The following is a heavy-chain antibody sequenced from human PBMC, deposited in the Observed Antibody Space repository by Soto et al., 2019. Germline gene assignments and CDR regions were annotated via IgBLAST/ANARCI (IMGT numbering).Heavy chain of an antibody. CDR2: ISNSGVDT. Sequence: EVQLLESGGGLVQPGGSLRLSCAASGFTFSSHAMSWVRQAPGKGLEWVSGISNSGVDTFYADSVKGRFTVSRDNSKNTLYLKMNSLRVEDTAVYYCAKGRFNFAYWGQGTLVTVSS. CDR1: GFTFSSHA. CDR3: AKGRFNFAY. V-gene: IGHV3-23*01. J-gene: IGHJ4*02.